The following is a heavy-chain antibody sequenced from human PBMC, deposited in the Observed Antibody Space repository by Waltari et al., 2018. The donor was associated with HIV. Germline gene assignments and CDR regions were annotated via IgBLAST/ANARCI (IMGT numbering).Heavy chain of an antibody. CDR2: IKSKSDGGTT. CDR3: ATAGSTGTTRCY. CDR1: GFNFTNAG. V-gene: IGHV3-15*01. J-gene: IGHJ4*02. Sequence: EVQLVESGGGLVKPGGCLRLYCAASGFNFTNAGMSWVRQAPGKGLEWVGRIKSKSDGGTTDYAAPVKGRFTISRDDSKDTLYLQVNSLKTDDTAVYYCATAGSTGTTRCYWGQGTLVTVSS. D-gene: IGHD1-1*01.